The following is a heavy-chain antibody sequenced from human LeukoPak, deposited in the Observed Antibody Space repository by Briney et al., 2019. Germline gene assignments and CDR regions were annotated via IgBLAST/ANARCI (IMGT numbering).Heavy chain of an antibody. V-gene: IGHV1-8*01. J-gene: IGHJ4*02. CDR1: GYTFTSYD. Sequence: ASVKVSCKASGYTFTSYDINWVRQATGQGLEWMGWMNPNSGNTGYAQKFQGRVTMTRNTSISTAYMELRSLRSDDTAVYYCARDTGYYDILTGYYPFDYWGQGTLVTVSS. CDR3: ARDTGYYDILTGYYPFDY. CDR2: MNPNSGNT. D-gene: IGHD3-9*01.